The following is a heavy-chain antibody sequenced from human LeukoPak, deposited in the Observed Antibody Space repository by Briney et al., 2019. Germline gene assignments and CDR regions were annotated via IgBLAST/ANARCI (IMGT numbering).Heavy chain of an antibody. D-gene: IGHD6-19*01. CDR1: GYTFTSYY. CDR3: ARAIAVAGGYDY. Sequence: ASVKVSCKASGYTFTSYYMHWVRQAPGQGLEWMGIINPSGGSTSYAQKFQGRVTMTRDTSTSTVYMELSSLRSEDTAAYYCARAIAVAGGYDYWGQGTLVTVSS. V-gene: IGHV1-46*01. J-gene: IGHJ4*02. CDR2: INPSGGST.